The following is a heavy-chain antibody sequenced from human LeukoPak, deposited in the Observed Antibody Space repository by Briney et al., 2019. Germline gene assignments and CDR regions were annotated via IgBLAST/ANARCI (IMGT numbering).Heavy chain of an antibody. CDR3: AGDPGFNSAYDC. Sequence: GGSLRLSCTASGFTFSRFGMHWVRQAPGKGLEYVSAISNNGGSTYYAKSVKDRFIISRDNSKNTLYLQMGSLRVEDMAVYYCAGDPGFNSAYDCWGQGTLVTVSS. CDR2: ISNNGGST. V-gene: IGHV3-64*01. D-gene: IGHD5-24*01. J-gene: IGHJ4*02. CDR1: GFTFSRFG.